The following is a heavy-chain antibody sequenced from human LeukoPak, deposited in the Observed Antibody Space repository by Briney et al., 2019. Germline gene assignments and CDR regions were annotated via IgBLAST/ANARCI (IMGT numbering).Heavy chain of an antibody. V-gene: IGHV4-34*01. Sequence: SETLSLTCAVYGGSFGGYFWIWIRQPPGKGLEWIGEINHSGSTNYNPSLKSRVTISVDTSKNQFSLHLSSVTAADTAVYYCARGSTTFNYYYYGMDVWGQGTSVTVSS. CDR3: ARGSTTFNYYYYGMDV. CDR1: GGSFGGYF. J-gene: IGHJ6*02. CDR2: INHSGST. D-gene: IGHD2-2*01.